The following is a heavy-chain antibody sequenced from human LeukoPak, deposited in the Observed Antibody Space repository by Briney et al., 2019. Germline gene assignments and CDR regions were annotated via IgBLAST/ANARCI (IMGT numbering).Heavy chain of an antibody. Sequence: GGSLRLSCAASGFTFSSYGMHWVRQAPGKGLEWVAVISYDGSNKYYADSVKGRFTISRDNSKNTLYLQMNSLRAEDTAVYYCARDSERYYDILTGYLNQYYFDYWGQGTLVTVSS. V-gene: IGHV3-30*03. CDR1: GFTFSSYG. J-gene: IGHJ4*02. CDR3: ARDSERYYDILTGYLNQYYFDY. D-gene: IGHD3-9*01. CDR2: ISYDGSNK.